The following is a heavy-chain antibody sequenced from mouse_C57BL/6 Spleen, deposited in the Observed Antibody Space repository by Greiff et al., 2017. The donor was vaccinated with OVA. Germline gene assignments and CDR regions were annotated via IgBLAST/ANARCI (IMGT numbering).Heavy chain of an antibody. Sequence: EVKLEESGPGLVKPSQSLSLTCSVTGYSITSGYYWNWIRQFPGNKLEWMGYISYDGSNNYNPSLKNRISITRDTSKNQFFLKLNSVTTEDTATYYCARVDYYGSSYSFFDYWGQGTTLTVSS. J-gene: IGHJ2*01. D-gene: IGHD1-1*01. CDR2: ISYDGSN. V-gene: IGHV3-6*01. CDR1: GYSITSGYY. CDR3: ARVDYYGSSYSFFDY.